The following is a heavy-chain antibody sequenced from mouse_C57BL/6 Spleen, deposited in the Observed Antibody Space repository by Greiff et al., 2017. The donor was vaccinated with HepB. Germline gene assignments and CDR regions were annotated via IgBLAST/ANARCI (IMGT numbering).Heavy chain of an antibody. CDR2: IYPGDGDT. V-gene: IGHV1-80*01. CDR3: ARRDYGSSLGY. D-gene: IGHD1-1*01. J-gene: IGHJ2*01. Sequence: QVQLQQSGAELVKPGASVKISCKASGYAFSSYWMNWVKQRPGKGLEWIGQIYPGDGDTNYNGKFKGKATLTADKSSSTAYMQLSSLTSEDSAVYFCARRDYGSSLGYWGQGTTLTVSS. CDR1: GYAFSSYW.